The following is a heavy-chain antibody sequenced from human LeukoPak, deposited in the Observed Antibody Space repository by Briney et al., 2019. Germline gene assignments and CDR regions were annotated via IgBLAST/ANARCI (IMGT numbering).Heavy chain of an antibody. CDR1: GGSFSGYY. J-gene: IGHJ5*02. Sequence: PSETLSLTCAVYGGSFSGYYWSWIRQPPGKGLEWIGEINHSGSTNYNPSLKSRVTISVDTSKNQFSLKLSSVTAADTAVYYCARGGGAFNRVPAAILSGWFDPWGQGTLVTVSS. V-gene: IGHV4-34*01. D-gene: IGHD2-2*02. CDR3: ARGGGAFNRVPAAILSGWFDP. CDR2: INHSGST.